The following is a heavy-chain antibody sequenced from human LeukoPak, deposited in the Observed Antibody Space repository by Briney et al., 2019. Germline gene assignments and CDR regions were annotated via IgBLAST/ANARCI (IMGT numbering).Heavy chain of an antibody. CDR3: ARLQGDCYPEVCAFDI. Sequence: GSSXKVSCKASGGTFSSYAISWVRQAPGQGLEWMGGIIPIFGTANYAQKFQGRVTITTDESTSTAYMELSSLRSEDTAVYYCARLQGDCYPEVCAFDIWGQGTMVTVSS. D-gene: IGHD2-21*02. CDR2: IIPIFGTA. V-gene: IGHV1-69*05. J-gene: IGHJ3*02. CDR1: GGTFSSYA.